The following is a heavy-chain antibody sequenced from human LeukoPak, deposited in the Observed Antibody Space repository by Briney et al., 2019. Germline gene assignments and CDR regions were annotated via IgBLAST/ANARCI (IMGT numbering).Heavy chain of an antibody. V-gene: IGHV1-18*01. CDR2: ISAYNGNT. CDR3: TRDAPYPLWFGELLTTSFDY. CDR1: GYTFTSYG. Sequence: GASVKVSCKASGYTFTSYGISWVRQAPGQGLEWMGWISAYNGNTNYAQKLQGRVTMTTDTSTSTAYMELRSLRSDDTAVYYCTRDAPYPLWFGELLTTSFDYWGQGTLVTVSS. D-gene: IGHD3-10*01. J-gene: IGHJ4*02.